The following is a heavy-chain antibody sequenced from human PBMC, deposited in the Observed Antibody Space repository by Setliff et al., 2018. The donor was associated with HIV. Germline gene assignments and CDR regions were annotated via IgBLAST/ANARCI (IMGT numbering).Heavy chain of an antibody. V-gene: IGHV1-3*03. CDR3: SRFGTRDTFDV. Sequence: ASVKVSCKASGFTFNNYVIHWVRQAPGQRLEWMGWINIYNGYIKYSEEFQARVTMARDTFANTAYMELSGLRSEDTAVYYCSRFGTRDTFDVWGQGTTVTVS. J-gene: IGHJ3*01. CDR2: INIYNGYI. D-gene: IGHD2-2*01. CDR1: GFTFNNYV.